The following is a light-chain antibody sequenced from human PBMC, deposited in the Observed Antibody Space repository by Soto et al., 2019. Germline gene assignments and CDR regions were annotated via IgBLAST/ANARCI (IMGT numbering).Light chain of an antibody. CDR1: QSISTY. Sequence: DIQMTQSPSSLSAFVGDSVTITCRASQSISTYVNWYQQKPGKAPTLLIYTTSNLESGVPSRFSGSGSGTDFTLTISSLQPEDFATYFCQQSYSRPRTFGRGTNVQI. CDR3: QQSYSRPRT. CDR2: TTS. V-gene: IGKV1-39*01. J-gene: IGKJ4*02.